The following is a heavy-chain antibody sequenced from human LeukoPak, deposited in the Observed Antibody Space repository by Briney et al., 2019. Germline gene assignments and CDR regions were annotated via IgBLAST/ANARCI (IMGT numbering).Heavy chain of an antibody. CDR2: ISSSSSYI. J-gene: IGHJ4*02. Sequence: GGSLRLSCAASGFTFSSYSMNWVRQAPGKGLEWVSSISSSSSYIYCADSVKGRFTISRDNAKNSLYLQMNSLGAEDTAVYYCARGMSNFDYWGQGTLVTVSS. CDR1: GFTFSSYS. CDR3: ARGMSNFDY. V-gene: IGHV3-21*01.